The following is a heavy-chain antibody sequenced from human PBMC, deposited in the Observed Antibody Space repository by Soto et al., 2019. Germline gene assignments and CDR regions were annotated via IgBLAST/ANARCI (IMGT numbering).Heavy chain of an antibody. CDR1: GYTFTSYG. D-gene: IGHD6-13*01. J-gene: IGHJ1*01. CDR3: ARDLARSSSWYEGAEYLQH. Sequence: QVQLVQSGAEVKKPGASVKVSCKASGYTFTSYGISWVRQAPGQGLEWMGWISAYNGNTNYAQKLQGRVTMTTDTSTSTAYMELRSLRSDDTAVYYCARDLARSSSWYEGAEYLQHWGQGTLVTVSS. V-gene: IGHV1-18*01. CDR2: ISAYNGNT.